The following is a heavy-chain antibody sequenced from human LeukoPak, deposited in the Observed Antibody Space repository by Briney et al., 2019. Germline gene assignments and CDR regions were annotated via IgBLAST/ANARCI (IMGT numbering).Heavy chain of an antibody. D-gene: IGHD3-9*01. Sequence: SETLSLTCTVSGGSISSYYWSWIRQPAGKGLEWIGRIYTSGNTNYNPSLKSRVTMSVDTSKNQFSLKLSSVTAADTAVYYCARSSWTYFVELFYFDYWGQGTLVTVSS. CDR2: IYTSGNT. CDR1: GGSISSYY. CDR3: ARSSWTYFVELFYFDY. J-gene: IGHJ4*02. V-gene: IGHV4-4*07.